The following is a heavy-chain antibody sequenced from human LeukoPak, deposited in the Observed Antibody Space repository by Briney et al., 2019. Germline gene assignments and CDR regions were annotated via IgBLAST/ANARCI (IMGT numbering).Heavy chain of an antibody. Sequence: GGSLRLSCVASGLTFKNYGLHWVRQAPGKGLEWVAVIWYDGSKKYYVDSVKGRFTISRDNSKNTLYLEMNSLRVEDTAVYYCMSDRTWYGVLWGQGTLVTVSS. CDR2: IWYDGSKK. J-gene: IGHJ4*02. V-gene: IGHV3-33*01. D-gene: IGHD2-8*01. CDR1: GLTFKNYG. CDR3: MSDRTWYGVL.